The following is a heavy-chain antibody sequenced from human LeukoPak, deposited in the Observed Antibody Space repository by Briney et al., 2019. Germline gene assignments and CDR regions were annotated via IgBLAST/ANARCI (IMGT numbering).Heavy chain of an antibody. J-gene: IGHJ4*02. V-gene: IGHV3-21*01. CDR1: GFIFSSYT. D-gene: IGHD6-19*01. CDR3: ARDAYSSSSFDY. Sequence: GGSLILSCAASGFIFSSYTMNWVRQAPGKGLEWVSSITSSSNYIYYADSVKGRFTISRDNAKNSLFLQMNSLRSEDTAVYYCARDAYSSSSFDYWGQGTLVTVSS. CDR2: ITSSSNYI.